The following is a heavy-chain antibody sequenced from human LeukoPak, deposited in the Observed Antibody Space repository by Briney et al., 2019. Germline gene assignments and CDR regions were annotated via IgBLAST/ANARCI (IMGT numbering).Heavy chain of an antibody. V-gene: IGHV3-7*03. CDR1: GFTFSSYW. D-gene: IGHD6-19*01. Sequence: GGSLRLSCAASGFTFSSYWMTWVRQAPGKGLEWVANIKQDGSEKYYVDSVKGRFTISRDNAKNSLHLQMNSLRAEDTAVYYCAKEGPVYSSGWLPYWGQGTLVTVSS. CDR3: AKEGPVYSSGWLPY. J-gene: IGHJ4*02. CDR2: IKQDGSEK.